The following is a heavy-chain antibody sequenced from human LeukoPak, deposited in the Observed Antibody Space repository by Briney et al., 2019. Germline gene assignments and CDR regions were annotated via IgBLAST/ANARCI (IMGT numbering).Heavy chain of an antibody. D-gene: IGHD6-19*01. J-gene: IGHJ4*02. Sequence: GRSLRLSCATSGFTFGSYAMHWVRQAPGKGLEWVALISYDGSNKYYADSVKGRFTISRDNSKNTLYLQMTSLRAEDTAVCYCARDADIAVAGHFDYWGQGTLVTVSS. V-gene: IGHV3-30*04. CDR3: ARDADIAVAGHFDY. CDR2: ISYDGSNK. CDR1: GFTFGSYA.